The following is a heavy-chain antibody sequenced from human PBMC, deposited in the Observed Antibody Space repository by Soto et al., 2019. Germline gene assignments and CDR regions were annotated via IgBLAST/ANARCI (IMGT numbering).Heavy chain of an antibody. CDR3: ARGVAAAGTDAFDI. Sequence: QLQLQESGPGLVKPSETLSLTCTVSGGSISSSSYYWGWIRQPPGKGLEWIGSIYYSGSTYYNLSLKSRVTISVDTSKNQFSLKLSSVTAADTAVYYCARGVAAAGTDAFDIWGQGTMVTVSS. J-gene: IGHJ3*02. CDR2: IYYSGST. V-gene: IGHV4-39*01. CDR1: GGSISSSSYY. D-gene: IGHD6-13*01.